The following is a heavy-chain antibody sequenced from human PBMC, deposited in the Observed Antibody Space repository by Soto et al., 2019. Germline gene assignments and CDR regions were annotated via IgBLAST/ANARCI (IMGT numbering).Heavy chain of an antibody. Sequence: SVKVSCKASGGTFSSYAISWVRQAPGQGLEWMGGTIPIFGTANYAQKFQGRVTITADESTSTAYMELSSLRSEDTAVYYCARDLDTAMVAFDIWGQGTMVTVSS. CDR2: TIPIFGTA. CDR1: GGTFSSYA. J-gene: IGHJ3*02. D-gene: IGHD5-18*01. CDR3: ARDLDTAMVAFDI. V-gene: IGHV1-69*13.